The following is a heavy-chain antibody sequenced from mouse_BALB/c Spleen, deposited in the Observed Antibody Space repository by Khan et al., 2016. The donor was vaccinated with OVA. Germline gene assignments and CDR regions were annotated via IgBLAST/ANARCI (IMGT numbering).Heavy chain of an antibody. V-gene: IGHV1-4*01. CDR2: IIPSTVYT. Sequence: QVQLKQSGAELARPGASVKMSCKASGYTFTSYTMHWVKQRPGQGLEWIGYIIPSTVYTNYNQKFKDKATLTADKSSSTAYMQLSSLTSEDSAVYYCARDFHYYGSREAMDNWGQGTSDTVSS. D-gene: IGHD1-1*01. CDR1: GYTFTSYT. CDR3: ARDFHYYGSREAMDN. J-gene: IGHJ4*01.